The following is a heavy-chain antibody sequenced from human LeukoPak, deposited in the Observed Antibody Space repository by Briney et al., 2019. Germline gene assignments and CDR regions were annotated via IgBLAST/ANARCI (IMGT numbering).Heavy chain of an antibody. Sequence: AGGSLRLSCAASGFTFSSYSMNWVRQAPGKGLEWVSSISSSSSYIYYAASVKGRFTISRDNAKDSLYLQMNRLRAEDTAVYFCARGRVTMVRGATHYYGYGIDVWGEGTTGTVSS. CDR3: ARGRVTMVRGATHYYGYGIDV. CDR1: GFTFSSYS. CDR2: ISSSSSYI. D-gene: IGHD3-10*01. V-gene: IGHV3-21*01. J-gene: IGHJ6*04.